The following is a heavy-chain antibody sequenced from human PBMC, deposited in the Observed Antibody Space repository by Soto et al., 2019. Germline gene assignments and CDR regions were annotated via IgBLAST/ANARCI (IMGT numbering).Heavy chain of an antibody. Sequence: SETLCLTCTVSGGSISSSSYYWGWIRQPPGKGLEWVGSIYYSGSTYYNPSLRSRVTISVDMAKNQFSLNLNSVTAADTAVYYCARHLLGFFPNAMDVWGQGTSVTVSS. CDR2: IYYSGST. V-gene: IGHV4-39*01. CDR3: ARHLLGFFPNAMDV. CDR1: GGSISSSSYY. D-gene: IGHD3-3*01. J-gene: IGHJ6*02.